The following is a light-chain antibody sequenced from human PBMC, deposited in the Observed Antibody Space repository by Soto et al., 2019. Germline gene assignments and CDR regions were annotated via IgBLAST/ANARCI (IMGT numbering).Light chain of an antibody. Sequence: QSVLTQPPSVSGSPGQSVDISCTGTSSDVGSYNRVSWYRQPPGTAPELMIYEVTDRPSGVPDHFSGSKSGNTASLTISGLQAEDEADYYCSSYTSSGTYVFGTGTKVTVL. J-gene: IGLJ1*01. CDR3: SSYTSSGTYV. CDR1: SSDVGSYNR. V-gene: IGLV2-18*02. CDR2: EVT.